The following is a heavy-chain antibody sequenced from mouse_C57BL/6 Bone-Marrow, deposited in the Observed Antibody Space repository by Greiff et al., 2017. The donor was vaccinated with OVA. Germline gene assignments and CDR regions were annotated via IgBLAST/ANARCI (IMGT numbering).Heavy chain of an antibody. CDR1: GYTFTSYG. CDR2: IYPRSGNT. D-gene: IGHD1-1*01. Sequence: VQLQQSGAELARPGASVKLSCKASGYTFTSYGISWVKQRTGQGLEWIGAIYPRSGNTYYNEKFKGKATLTADKSSSTAYMELRSLTSEDSAVYFCARRLITTVVGAMDYWGQGTSVTVSS. CDR3: ARRLITTVVGAMDY. V-gene: IGHV1-81*01. J-gene: IGHJ4*01.